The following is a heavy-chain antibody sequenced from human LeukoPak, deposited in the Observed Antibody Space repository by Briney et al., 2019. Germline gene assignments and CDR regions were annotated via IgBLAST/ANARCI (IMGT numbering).Heavy chain of an antibody. CDR3: ARDSSSSYYYYMDV. CDR1: GFTFSSYA. Sequence: GGSLRHSCAASGFTFSSYAMHWVRQAPGKGLEEGAVISYDGSNKYYADSVKGRFTISRDNSKNTLYLQMNRLIAEDTAVYYCARDSSSSYYYYMDVWGKGTTVTVSS. J-gene: IGHJ6*03. V-gene: IGHV3-30*04. D-gene: IGHD6-6*01. CDR2: ISYDGSNK.